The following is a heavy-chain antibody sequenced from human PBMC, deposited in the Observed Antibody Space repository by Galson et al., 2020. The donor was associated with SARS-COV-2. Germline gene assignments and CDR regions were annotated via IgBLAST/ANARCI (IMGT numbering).Heavy chain of an antibody. J-gene: IGHJ3*02. D-gene: IGHD1-26*01. CDR2: IGTAGDP. Sequence: TGGSLRLSCAASGFTFSSYDMHWVRQATGKGLEWVSAIGTAGDPYYPGSVKGRFTISSENAKNSLYLQMNSLRAGDTAVYYWARGRAEGRDCSSYRAFVSWGQGTMVTV. CDR3: ARGRAEGRDCSSYRAFVS. CDR1: GFTFSSYD. V-gene: IGHV3-13*05.